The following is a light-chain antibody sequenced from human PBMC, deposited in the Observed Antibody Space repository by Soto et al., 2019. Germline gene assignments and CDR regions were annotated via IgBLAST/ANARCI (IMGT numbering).Light chain of an antibody. CDR3: QQRSNWPST. J-gene: IGKJ1*01. Sequence: EIVLTQSPATLSLSPGERATLSCRASQSVSSYLAWYQQKPGQAPRLLIYDASNRATAIPARFSGSGSGTDFSLTISSLEPEDFAVYDCQQRSNWPSTFGQGNKVEIK. CDR1: QSVSSY. CDR2: DAS. V-gene: IGKV3-11*01.